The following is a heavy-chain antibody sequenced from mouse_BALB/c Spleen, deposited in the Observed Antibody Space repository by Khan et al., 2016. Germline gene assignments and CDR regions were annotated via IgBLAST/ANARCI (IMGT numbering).Heavy chain of an antibody. J-gene: IGHJ2*01. CDR2: ISYSGST. Sequence: EVQLQESGPSLLTPSQTLSLTCSVTVDSITGGYCNWIRKFPGNKLEYMGYISYSGSTYYTPSFKSRLTITRDTSKNQYYLQLNSVTTEDTATYYWASNGGYYFDYWGQGPTPTGSS. D-gene: IGHD1-1*02. CDR1: VDSITGGY. V-gene: IGHV3-8*02. CDR3: ASNGGYYFDY.